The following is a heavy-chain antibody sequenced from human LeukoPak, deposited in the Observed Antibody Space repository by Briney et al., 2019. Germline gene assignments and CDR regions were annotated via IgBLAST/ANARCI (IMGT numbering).Heavy chain of an antibody. V-gene: IGHV4-59*01. CDR3: ARGRVNTGSYSFYLDS. J-gene: IGHJ4*02. D-gene: IGHD3-10*01. Sequence: SETLSLTCTVSGGSISGYYWTWIRQSPGKGLEWIGYIYDNGRTNYNTSLRSRVTMSIDTSRSEFSLRVTSVSTADAAVYYCARGRVNTGSYSFYLDSWGQGTLVTVSS. CDR2: IYDNGRT. CDR1: GGSISGYY.